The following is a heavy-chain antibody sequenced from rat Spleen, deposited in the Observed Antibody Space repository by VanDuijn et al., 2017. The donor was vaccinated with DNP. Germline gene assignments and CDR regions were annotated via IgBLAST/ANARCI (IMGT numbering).Heavy chain of an antibody. D-gene: IGHD4-3*01. CDR3: VRWNSGHFDY. J-gene: IGHJ2*01. CDR2: IGSPAYAP. CDR1: GLSFSYYY. Sequence: EVQLVESEGCLVQPGRSLKLSWAASGLSFSYYYMAWVRPAPTKGLEWVAYIGSPAYAPYHGDSVKGRFTISRDNAKSTLYLQMNSLRSEDMATYYCVRWNSGHFDYWGQGVMVTVSS. V-gene: IGHV5-22*01.